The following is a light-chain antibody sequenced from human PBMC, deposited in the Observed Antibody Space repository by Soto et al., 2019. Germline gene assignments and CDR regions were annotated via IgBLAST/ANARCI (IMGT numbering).Light chain of an antibody. V-gene: IGKV3-20*01. CDR2: GAS. Sequence: EIVLTQSPGTRSLSQGERATLSCRARQSVSSSYLAWYQQKPGQAPRLLIYGASSRATGIPDRFSGSGSGTDFTLTISRLEPEDFAVYSCQQYGSSPQTFGPGTKVDIK. CDR1: QSVSSSY. CDR3: QQYGSSPQT. J-gene: IGKJ3*01.